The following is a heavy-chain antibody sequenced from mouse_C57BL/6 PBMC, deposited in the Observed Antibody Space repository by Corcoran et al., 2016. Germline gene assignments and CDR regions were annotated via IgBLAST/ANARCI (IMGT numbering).Heavy chain of an antibody. J-gene: IGHJ1*03. V-gene: IGHV1-80*01. Sequence: QVQLQQSGAELVKPGASVKISCKASGYAFSSYWMNWVKQRPGKGLEWIGQIYPGDGDTNYNGKFKGKATLTADKSSSTAYMQLSSLTSEDSAVYCCARGDYGSPYWYFDVWGTGTTVTVSS. D-gene: IGHD1-1*01. CDR1: GYAFSSYW. CDR3: ARGDYGSPYWYFDV. CDR2: IYPGDGDT.